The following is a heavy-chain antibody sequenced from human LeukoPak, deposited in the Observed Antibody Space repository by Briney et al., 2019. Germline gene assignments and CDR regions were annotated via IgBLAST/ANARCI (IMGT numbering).Heavy chain of an antibody. CDR1: GFTFSGSA. D-gene: IGHD6-13*01. V-gene: IGHV3-73*01. Sequence: GGSLRLSCAASGFTFSGSAMHWVRQASGKGLEWVGRIRSKANNYATAYAASVKGRFTISRDDSKNTAYLQMNSPKTEDTAVYYCTGGIAAAGDLDCWGQGTLVTVSS. J-gene: IGHJ4*02. CDR2: IRSKANNYAT. CDR3: TGGIAAAGDLDC.